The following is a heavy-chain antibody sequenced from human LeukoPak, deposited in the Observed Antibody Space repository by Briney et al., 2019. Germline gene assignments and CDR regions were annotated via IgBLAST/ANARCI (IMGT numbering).Heavy chain of an antibody. V-gene: IGHV5-51*01. CDR3: ARQPIGGYYDSTGYPTDAFDI. D-gene: IGHD3-22*01. CDR1: GYRFSSYW. J-gene: IGHJ3*02. Sequence: AGESLKISCQGSGYRFSSYWIAWVRQMPAKGLEWMGIIYPGDSDTRYSPSFQGQVTISADKSISTAYLQWSSLKASDTAMYYCARQPIGGYYDSTGYPTDAFDIWGQGTMVTVSS. CDR2: IYPGDSDT.